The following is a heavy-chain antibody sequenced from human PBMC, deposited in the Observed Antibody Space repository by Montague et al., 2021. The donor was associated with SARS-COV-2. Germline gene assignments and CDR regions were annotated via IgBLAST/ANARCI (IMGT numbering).Heavy chain of an antibody. V-gene: IGHV2-70*01. CDR1: GFSLSTSGMC. Sequence: PALVKPTQTPTLTCTFSGFSLSTSGMCVSWIRQPPGKALVWLTLIDWDDDKYYSTSLKTRLTISKDTSKNQVVLTMTNMDPVDTATYYCARSYGTTVVTRAFDYWGQGTLVTVSS. D-gene: IGHD4-23*01. J-gene: IGHJ4*02. CDR2: IDWDDDK. CDR3: ARSYGTTVVTRAFDY.